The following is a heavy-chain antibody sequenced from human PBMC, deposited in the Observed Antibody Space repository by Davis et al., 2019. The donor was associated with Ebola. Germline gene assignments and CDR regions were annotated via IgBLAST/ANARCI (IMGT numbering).Heavy chain of an antibody. J-gene: IGHJ4*02. CDR1: GFSFSGYA. V-gene: IGHV3-23*01. D-gene: IGHD2-15*01. Sequence: GRSLRLSCAASGFSFSGYAMSWVRQAPGKGLEWLSRISGRGDATDYADSVKGRFTISRDNSKDTVFLHMSGLRPEDTAMYYCARDEDVPYFFYVWGQGALVIVSS. CDR2: ISGRGDAT. CDR3: ARDEDVPYFFYV.